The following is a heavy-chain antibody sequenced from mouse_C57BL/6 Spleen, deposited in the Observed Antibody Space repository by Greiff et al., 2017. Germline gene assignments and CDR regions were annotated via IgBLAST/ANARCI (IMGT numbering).Heavy chain of an antibody. J-gene: IGHJ2*01. CDR2: IRNKANGYTT. Sequence: EVKLVESGGGLVQPGGSLSLSCAASGFTFTAYYMSWVRQPPGKALEWLGFIRNKANGYTTEYSASVKGRFTISRDNSQIILYLQMNALRAEDSATYYCASDYGSIFDYWGQGTTLTVSS. CDR3: ASDYGSIFDY. D-gene: IGHD1-1*01. V-gene: IGHV7-3*01. CDR1: GFTFTAYY.